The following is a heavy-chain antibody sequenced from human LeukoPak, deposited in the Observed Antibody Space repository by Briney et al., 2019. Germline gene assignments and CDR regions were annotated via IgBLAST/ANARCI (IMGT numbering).Heavy chain of an antibody. CDR1: GGSFSGYY. V-gene: IGHV4-34*01. D-gene: IGHD6-13*01. J-gene: IGHJ4*02. CDR3: ARVGGISSWYFFDY. CDR2: INHSGST. Sequence: SETLSLTCAVYGGSFSGYYWSWIRQPPGKGLEWIGEINHSGSTNYNPSLKSRVTISVDTSKNQFSLKLSSVTAADTAVYYCARVGGISSWYFFDYWGQGTLVTVSS.